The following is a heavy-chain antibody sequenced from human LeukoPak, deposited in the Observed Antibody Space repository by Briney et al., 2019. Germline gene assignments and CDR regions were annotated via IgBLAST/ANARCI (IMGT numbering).Heavy chain of an antibody. D-gene: IGHD3-9*01. J-gene: IGHJ4*02. CDR1: GASISGYY. CDR3: ARVSPYDVLTGPLDY. V-gene: IGHV4-59*01. Sequence: SETLSLTCTVSGASISGYYWNWIRQPPGKGLEWIGYIYYSGSPNYNPSLESRVTISVDTSKNQFSLKLSSVTAADTAVYYCARVSPYDVLTGPLDYWGQGTLVTVSS. CDR2: IYYSGSP.